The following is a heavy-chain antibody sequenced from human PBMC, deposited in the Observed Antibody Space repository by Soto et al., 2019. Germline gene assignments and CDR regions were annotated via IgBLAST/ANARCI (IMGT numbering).Heavy chain of an antibody. CDR3: ARHADAGSFHNWFDP. CDR1: GGTFSTNA. CDR2: IIPIFGTA. D-gene: IGHD2-15*01. J-gene: IGHJ5*02. V-gene: IGHV1-69*01. Sequence: QVQLVQSGAEVKKPGSSVKVSCKASGGTFSTNAIAWVRQAPGQGLEWMGGIIPIFGTANYAQKFQGRVTITADESTSTAYMEMRSLRSEDTAVYYCARHADAGSFHNWFDPWGQGTLVTVSS.